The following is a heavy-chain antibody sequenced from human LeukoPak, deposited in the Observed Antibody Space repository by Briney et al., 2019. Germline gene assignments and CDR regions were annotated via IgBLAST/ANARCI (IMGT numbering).Heavy chain of an antibody. CDR3: ARDPHLVEARPTGGYFDY. J-gene: IGHJ4*02. CDR1: GGSISSYY. Sequence: SETLSLTCTVSGGSISSYYWSWIRQPPGKGLEWIGYIYYSGSTNYNPSLKSRVTISVDTSKNQFSLKLSSVTAADTAVYYCARDPHLVEARPTGGYFDYWGQGTLVTVSS. CDR2: IYYSGST. V-gene: IGHV4-59*01. D-gene: IGHD6-6*01.